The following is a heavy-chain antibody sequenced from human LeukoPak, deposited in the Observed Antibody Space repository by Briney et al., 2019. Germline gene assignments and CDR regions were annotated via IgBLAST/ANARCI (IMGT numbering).Heavy chain of an antibody. V-gene: IGHV1-8*03. CDR2: MNPNSGNT. Sequence: SVKVSCKASGYTFTSYDINCVRQATGQGLEWMGWMNPNSGNTGYAQKFQGRVTITRNTSISTAYMELSSLRSEDTAVYYCARGRGIAVAGINYFDYWGQGTLLTVSS. D-gene: IGHD6-19*01. CDR3: ARGRGIAVAGINYFDY. J-gene: IGHJ4*02. CDR1: GYTFTSYD.